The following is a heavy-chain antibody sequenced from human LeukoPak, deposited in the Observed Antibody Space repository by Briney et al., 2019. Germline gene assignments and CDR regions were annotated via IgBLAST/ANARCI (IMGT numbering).Heavy chain of an antibody. CDR3: ARKISYISVFDY. CDR2: ISDSGST. D-gene: IGHD2-15*01. CDR1: GGSVSSYY. V-gene: IGHV4-59*02. Sequence: PSETLSLTCNVSGGSVSSYYWSWIRQPPGQGLEWIGYISDSGSTNYNPFLKSRITISVDTAGNQFSLWLSSVTAADTAVYYCARKISYISVFDYWGQRTLVTVSS. J-gene: IGHJ4*02.